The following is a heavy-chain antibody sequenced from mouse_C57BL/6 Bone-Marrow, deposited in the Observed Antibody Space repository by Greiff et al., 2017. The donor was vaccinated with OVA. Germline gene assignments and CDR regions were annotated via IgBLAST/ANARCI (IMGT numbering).Heavy chain of an antibody. V-gene: IGHV1-69*01. J-gene: IGHJ1*03. CDR3: ARKGIYYYGSSCRYFDV. Sequence: QVQLKQPGAELVMPGASVKLSCKASGYTFTSYWMHWVKQRPGQGLEWIGEIDPSDSYTNYNQKFKGKSTLTVDKSSSTAYMQLSSLTSEDSAVYYCARKGIYYYGSSCRYFDVWGTGTTVTVSS. D-gene: IGHD1-1*01. CDR2: IDPSDSYT. CDR1: GYTFTSYW.